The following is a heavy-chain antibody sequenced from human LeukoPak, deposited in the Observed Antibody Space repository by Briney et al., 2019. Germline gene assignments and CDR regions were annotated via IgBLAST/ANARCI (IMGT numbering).Heavy chain of an antibody. V-gene: IGHV3-23*01. J-gene: IGHJ4*02. CDR3: AKGGVDTAMVTFDY. D-gene: IGHD5-18*01. Sequence: GGSLRLSRAASGFTFSSYAMSWVRQAPGKGLEWVSAISGSGGNTYYADSVKGRFTISRDNSKNTLYLQMNSLRAEDTAVYYCAKGGVDTAMVTFDYWGQGTLVTVSS. CDR2: ISGSGGNT. CDR1: GFTFSSYA.